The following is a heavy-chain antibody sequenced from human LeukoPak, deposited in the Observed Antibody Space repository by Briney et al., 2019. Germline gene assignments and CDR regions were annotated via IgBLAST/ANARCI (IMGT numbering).Heavy chain of an antibody. Sequence: TLSLTCTVSGGSISSGGYYWSWIRQHPGTGLEWIGYIYYSGSTYYNPSLKSRVTISVDTSKNQFSLKLSSVTAADTAVYYCARDMVRGVFDPWGQGTLVTVSS. CDR3: ARDMVRGVFDP. J-gene: IGHJ5*02. V-gene: IGHV4-31*03. CDR1: GGSISSGGYY. CDR2: IYYSGST. D-gene: IGHD3-10*01.